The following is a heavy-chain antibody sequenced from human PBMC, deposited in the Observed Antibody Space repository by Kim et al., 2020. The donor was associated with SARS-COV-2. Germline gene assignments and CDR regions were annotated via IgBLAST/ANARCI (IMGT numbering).Heavy chain of an antibody. CDR3: ASRYCSSTSCYAFDY. Sequence: QKFQGRVTMTRDTSISTAYMELSRLRSDDTAVYYCASRYCSSTSCYAFDYWGQGTLVTVSS. D-gene: IGHD2-2*01. V-gene: IGHV1-2*02. J-gene: IGHJ4*02.